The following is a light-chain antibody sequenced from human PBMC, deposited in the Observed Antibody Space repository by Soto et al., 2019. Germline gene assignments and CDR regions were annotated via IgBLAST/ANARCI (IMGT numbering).Light chain of an antibody. CDR1: QSLLHSNGYNY. J-gene: IGKJ5*01. Sequence: DLVMTQSPLPLPVTPGEPASISCRSSQSLLHSNGYNYLDWYLQKPGQSPQLLIYLGSNRASGVPDRFSGSGSGTDFTLKINRVEAEDVGVYYCMQALQTSITFGQGTRLEIK. CDR3: MQALQTSIT. CDR2: LGS. V-gene: IGKV2-28*01.